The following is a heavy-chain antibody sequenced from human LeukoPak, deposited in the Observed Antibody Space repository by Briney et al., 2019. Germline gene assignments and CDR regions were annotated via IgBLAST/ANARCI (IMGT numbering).Heavy chain of an antibody. CDR2: IRSNAYGGTT. D-gene: IGHD5-18*01. Sequence: GGSLRLSCTASGFTFGDHAMSWVRQAPGKGLEWVGFIRSNAYGGTTEYAASVKGTFTISRDDYKSIAYLQMNSVKTEDTALYCDTRDSGYSYGYFYYGMDVWGRGTTVTVSS. CDR3: TRDSGYSYGYFYYGMDV. J-gene: IGHJ6*04. V-gene: IGHV3-49*04. CDR1: GFTFGDHA.